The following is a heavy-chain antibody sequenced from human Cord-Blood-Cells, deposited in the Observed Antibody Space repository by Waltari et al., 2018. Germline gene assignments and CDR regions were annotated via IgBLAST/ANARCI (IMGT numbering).Heavy chain of an antibody. CDR1: GGSFSGYY. J-gene: IGHJ6*03. CDR3: ARGRYCSSTSCYRYYYYYYMDV. CDR2: INHSGST. V-gene: IGHV4-34*01. Sequence: QVQLQQWGAGLLKPSETLSLTCAVYGGSFSGYYWSWIRQPPGKGLEWIGEINHSGSTNYNPSLKSRVTISVDTSKNQFSLKLSSVTAADTAVYYCARGRYCSSTSCYRYYYYYYMDVWGKGTTVTVSS. D-gene: IGHD2-2*01.